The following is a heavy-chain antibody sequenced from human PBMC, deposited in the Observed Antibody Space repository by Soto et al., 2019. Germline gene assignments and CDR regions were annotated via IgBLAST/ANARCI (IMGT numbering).Heavy chain of an antibody. J-gene: IGHJ4*02. V-gene: IGHV1-69*13. CDR1: GGTFSSYA. D-gene: IGHD1-26*01. CDR2: IIPIFGTA. CDR3: ASLNGKKRPCFDY. Sequence: AASVKVSCKASGGTFSSYAISWVRQAPGQGLEWMGGIIPIFGTANYAQKFQGRVTTTADESTSTAYMELSSLRSEDTAVYYCASLNGKKRPCFDYWGQGTLVTVSS.